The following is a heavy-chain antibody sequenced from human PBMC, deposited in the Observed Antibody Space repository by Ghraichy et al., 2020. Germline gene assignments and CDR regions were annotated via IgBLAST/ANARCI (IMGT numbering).Heavy chain of an antibody. Sequence: SQTLSLTCAISGDSVSSNSAAWNWIRQSPSRGLEWLGRTYYRSKWYNDYAVSVKSRITINPDTSKNQFSLQLNSVTPEDTAVYYCARQDSSSWHHYYYMDVWGKGTTVTVSS. CDR3: ARQDSSSWHHYYYMDV. V-gene: IGHV6-1*01. D-gene: IGHD6-13*01. CDR1: GDSVSSNSAA. J-gene: IGHJ6*03. CDR2: TYYRSKWYN.